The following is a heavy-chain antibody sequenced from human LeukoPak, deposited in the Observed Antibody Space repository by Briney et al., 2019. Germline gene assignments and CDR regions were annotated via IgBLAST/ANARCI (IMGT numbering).Heavy chain of an antibody. V-gene: IGHV4-59*01. D-gene: IGHD1-14*01. CDR2: IYYSGST. Sequence: SETLSLTCTVSGGSISSYYWSWIRQPPGKGLEWIGYIYYSGSTNYNPSLKSRVTISVDTSKNQFSLKLSSVTAADTAVYYCARGGYNISDGWFDPWGQGILVTVSS. J-gene: IGHJ5*02. CDR3: ARGGYNISDGWFDP. CDR1: GGSISSYY.